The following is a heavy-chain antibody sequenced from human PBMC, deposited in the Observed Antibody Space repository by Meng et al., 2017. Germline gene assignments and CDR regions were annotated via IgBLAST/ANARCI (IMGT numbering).Heavy chain of an antibody. D-gene: IGHD1-1*01. Sequence: GSLRLSCAVYGGSFSGYYWSWIRQPPGKGLEWIGEINHSGSTNYNPSLKSRVTISVDTSKNQFSLKLSSVTVADTAVYYCASFSVGERQFDYWGQGTLVTVSS. CDR3: ASFSVGERQFDY. CDR2: INHSGST. J-gene: IGHJ4*02. CDR1: GGSFSGYY. V-gene: IGHV4-34*01.